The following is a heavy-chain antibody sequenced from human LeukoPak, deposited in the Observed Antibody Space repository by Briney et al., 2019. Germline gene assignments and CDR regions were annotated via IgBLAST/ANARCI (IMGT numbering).Heavy chain of an antibody. Sequence: GGSLRLSCAASGFTFSNHWIHWVRQAPGKGLVWVSRINSDGSSTSYADSVKGRFTISRDNAKNTLYLQMNSLRAEDTAVYYCARDGYCSSTSCYYFDYWGQGTLVTVSS. CDR2: INSDGSST. CDR1: GFTFSNHW. J-gene: IGHJ4*02. D-gene: IGHD2-2*01. CDR3: ARDGYCSSTSCYYFDY. V-gene: IGHV3-74*01.